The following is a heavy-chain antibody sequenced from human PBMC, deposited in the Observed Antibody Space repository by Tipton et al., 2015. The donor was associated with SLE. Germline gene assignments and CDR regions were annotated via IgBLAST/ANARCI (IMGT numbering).Heavy chain of an antibody. CDR3: ARGGSPFEF. CDR1: NGSISSGDFY. CDR2: IYYSGAT. J-gene: IGHJ4*02. Sequence: TLSLTCTVSNGSISSGDFYWSWIRQQLGKGLEWIGSIYYSGATSSNSSLRSRLTLSVDTSKNLFSLNLYSVTAADTAVYFCARGGSPFEFWGRGILVTVSS. V-gene: IGHV4-31*03.